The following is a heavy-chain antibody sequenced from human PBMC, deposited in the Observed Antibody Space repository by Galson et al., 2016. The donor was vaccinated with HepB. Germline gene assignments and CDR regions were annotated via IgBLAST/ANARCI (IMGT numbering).Heavy chain of an antibody. CDR3: ALNPLPNVVVVVDDDAVDI. J-gene: IGHJ3*02. Sequence: SVKVSCKASGGTFNKYAISWVRQAPGQGLEWMGGIIPIFGTTNYAQKFQGRVTFTADESTRTAYMELSSLRSEDTAVYYCALNPLPNVVVVVDDDAVDIWDQGTWVTVSS. D-gene: IGHD2-15*01. V-gene: IGHV1-69*13. CDR2: IIPIFGTT. CDR1: GGTFNKYA.